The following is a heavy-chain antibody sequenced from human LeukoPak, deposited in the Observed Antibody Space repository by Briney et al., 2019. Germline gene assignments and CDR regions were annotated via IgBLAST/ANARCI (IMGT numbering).Heavy chain of an antibody. CDR1: GFTFSSYA. D-gene: IGHD6-13*01. V-gene: IGHV3-23*01. Sequence: GGSLRLSCAASGFTFSSYAMSWVRQAPGKGLEWVSAISGSGGSTYYADSVKGRFTVSRDNSKNSLYLQMNNLRAEDTAVYYCARAERNNSIWYYFDNWGQGTLVTVSS. J-gene: IGHJ4*02. CDR3: ARAERNNSIWYYFDN. CDR2: ISGSGGST.